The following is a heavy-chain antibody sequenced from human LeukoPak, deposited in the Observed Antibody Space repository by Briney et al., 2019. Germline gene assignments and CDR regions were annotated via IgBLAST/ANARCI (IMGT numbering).Heavy chain of an antibody. D-gene: IGHD3-10*01. V-gene: IGHV3-30*02. Sequence: GGSLRLSCAASGFTFSSYGTHWVRQAPGKGLEWVAFIRYDGSNKYYADSVKGRFTISRDNSKNTLYLQMNSLRAEDTAVYYCASPRWFGELTPDYWGQGTLVTVSS. CDR2: IRYDGSNK. J-gene: IGHJ4*02. CDR3: ASPRWFGELTPDY. CDR1: GFTFSSYG.